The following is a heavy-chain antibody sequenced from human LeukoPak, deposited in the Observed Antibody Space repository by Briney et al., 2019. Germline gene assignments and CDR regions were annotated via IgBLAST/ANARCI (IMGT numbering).Heavy chain of an antibody. D-gene: IGHD3-10*01. CDR2: ISHDGSKK. J-gene: IGHJ4*02. V-gene: IGHV3-30-3*01. CDR3: AKDWKFYYVSGSFFPDN. Sequence: GGSLRLSCAASGFAFSSYAVHWVRQAPGKGLECVAVISHDGSKKYYADFVKGRFTISRDNSKNTLYLHMNSLIPEDTAVYFCAKDWKFYYVSGSFFPDNWGQGTQVTVSS. CDR1: GFAFSSYA.